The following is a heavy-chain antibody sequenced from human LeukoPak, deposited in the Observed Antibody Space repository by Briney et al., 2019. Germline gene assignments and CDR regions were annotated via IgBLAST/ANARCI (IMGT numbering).Heavy chain of an antibody. J-gene: IGHJ4*02. CDR1: GGSFSGYY. V-gene: IGHV4-34*01. CDR3: ARGPPTDYYDSSDFYYVWGY. D-gene: IGHD3-22*01. Sequence: SETLSLTCAVYGGSFSGYYWNWIRQPPGKGLEWIGEINHSGSTNYNPSLKSRVTISVDTSKNQFSLKLSFVTAADTAVYFCARGPPTDYYDSSDFYYVWGYWVQGTLVTVSS. CDR2: INHSGST.